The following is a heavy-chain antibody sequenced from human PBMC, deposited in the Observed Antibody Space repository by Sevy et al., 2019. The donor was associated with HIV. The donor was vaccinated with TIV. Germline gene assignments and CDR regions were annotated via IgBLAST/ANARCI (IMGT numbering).Heavy chain of an antibody. Sequence: ASVKVSCKASGYSFTGFYIHWMRLAPGQGLEWMGWINPNNGDAKYAQKYQGRVTMTRDTSATTTYVELTSLRSDDTAMYYCVRGYFGSGSYRLLYWGQGAPVTVSS. V-gene: IGHV1-2*02. D-gene: IGHD3-10*01. CDR2: INPNNGDA. CDR3: VRGYFGSGSYRLLY. J-gene: IGHJ4*02. CDR1: GYSFTGFY.